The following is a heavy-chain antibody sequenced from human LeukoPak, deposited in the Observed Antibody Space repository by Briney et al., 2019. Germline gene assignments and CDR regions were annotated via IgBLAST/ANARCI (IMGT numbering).Heavy chain of an antibody. CDR3: AREPIYDSSGYTSPRLDY. D-gene: IGHD3-22*01. J-gene: IGHJ4*02. CDR2: IIPIFGTA. V-gene: IGHV1-69*05. CDR1: GGTFSSYA. Sequence: SVKVSCKASGGTFSSYAISWVRQAPGQGLEWMGRIIPIFGTANYAQKFQGRVTIPTDESTSTAYMELSSLRSEDTAVYYCAREPIYDSSGYTSPRLDYWGQGTLVTVSS.